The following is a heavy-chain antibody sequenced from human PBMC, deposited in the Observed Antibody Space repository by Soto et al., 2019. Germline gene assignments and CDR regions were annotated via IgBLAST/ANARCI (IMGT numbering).Heavy chain of an antibody. CDR2: IKSKTDGGTT. Sequence: PGGSLRLSCAASGFTFSNAWMNWVRQAPGKGLEWVGRIKSKTDGGTTDYAAPVKGRFTISRDDSKNTLYLQMNSLKTEDTAVYYCTTVDIAAAGTGVYYYYYYGMDVWGQGTTVTVSS. J-gene: IGHJ6*02. V-gene: IGHV3-15*07. CDR3: TTVDIAAAGTGVYYYYYYGMDV. D-gene: IGHD6-13*01. CDR1: GFTFSNAW.